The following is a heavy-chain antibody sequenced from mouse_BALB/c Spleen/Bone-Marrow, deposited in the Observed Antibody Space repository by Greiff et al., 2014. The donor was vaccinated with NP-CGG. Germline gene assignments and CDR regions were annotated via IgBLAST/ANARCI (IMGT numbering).Heavy chain of an antibody. CDR3: AGPAWFAY. V-gene: IGHV1-14*01. CDR1: GYTFTSYV. J-gene: IGHJ3*01. CDR2: INPFNGGA. Sequence: EVQLQQSGPELVKPGASVKMSCKASGYTFTSYVRHWGKQKPGRGLEWIGFINPFNGGAKYNEKFRGKATLTSDKSSSTAYMELSSLTSEDSAVYYCAGPAWFAYWGRGTLVTVSA.